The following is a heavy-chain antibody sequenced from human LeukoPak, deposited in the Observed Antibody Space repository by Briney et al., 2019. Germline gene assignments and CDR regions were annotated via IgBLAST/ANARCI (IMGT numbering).Heavy chain of an antibody. CDR3: ARAGFLEWWESDGY. D-gene: IGHD3-3*01. CDR2: ISYDGSNK. CDR1: GFTFSSYG. J-gene: IGHJ4*02. Sequence: GGSLRLSCAASGFTFSSYGMHWVRQAPGKGLEWVAVISYDGSNKYYADSVKGRFTISRDNSKNTLYLQMNSLRAEDTAVYYCARAGFLEWWESDGYWGRGTLVTVSS. V-gene: IGHV3-30*03.